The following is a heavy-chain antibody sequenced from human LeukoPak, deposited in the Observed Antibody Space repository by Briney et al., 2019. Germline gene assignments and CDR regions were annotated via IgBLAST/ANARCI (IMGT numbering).Heavy chain of an antibody. CDR3: ARVSLSEDFWSGYYDY. Sequence: ASVKVSCKASGYTFTSYYMHWVRQAPGQGLEWMGIINPSGGSTSYAQKFQGRVTMTRDMSTSTVYMELSSLRSEDTAVYYCARVSLSEDFWSGYYDYWGQGTLVTVSS. J-gene: IGHJ4*02. D-gene: IGHD3-3*01. CDR2: INPSGGST. V-gene: IGHV1-46*01. CDR1: GYTFTSYY.